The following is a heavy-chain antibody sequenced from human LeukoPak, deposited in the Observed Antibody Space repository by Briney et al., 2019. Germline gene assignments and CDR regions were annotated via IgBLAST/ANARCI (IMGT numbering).Heavy chain of an antibody. J-gene: IGHJ5*02. Sequence: PGGSLRLSCVASGFTFSGAWMHWARQTPGKGLLWVSHINGDGSAINYADDVKGRFTISRDNAKNTLYLHMNSLRVEDTAVYYCVRDLPRTSGPWGQGTLVTVSS. CDR3: VRDLPRTSGP. D-gene: IGHD3-10*01. CDR1: GFTFSGAW. CDR2: INGDGSAI. V-gene: IGHV3-74*01.